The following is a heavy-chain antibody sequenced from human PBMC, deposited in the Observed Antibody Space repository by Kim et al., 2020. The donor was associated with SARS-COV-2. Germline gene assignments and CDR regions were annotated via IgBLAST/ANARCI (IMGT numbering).Heavy chain of an antibody. D-gene: IGHD3-10*01. J-gene: IGHJ6*03. Sequence: ASVKVSCKASGYTFTSYDINWVRQATGQGLEWMGWMNPNSGNTGYAQKFKGRVTMTRNTSISTAYMELSSLRSEDTAVYYCARGLLVRGVFYYYYMDVWGKGTTVTVSS. CDR1: GYTFTSYD. V-gene: IGHV1-8*01. CDR2: MNPNSGNT. CDR3: ARGLLVRGVFYYYYMDV.